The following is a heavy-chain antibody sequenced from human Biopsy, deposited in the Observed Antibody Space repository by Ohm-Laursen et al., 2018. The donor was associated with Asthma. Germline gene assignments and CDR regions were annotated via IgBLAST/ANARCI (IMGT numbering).Heavy chain of an antibody. V-gene: IGHV4-39*02. Sequence: SDTLSLTCIVSGDAMSTSGSYWGWIRQSPGEGLEWIGSIYYSGRTYYNPSLESRVTISADTPKNHFSLKVTSVTAADTAVYYCARAVSSSSYWYFDLWGRGDLVTVSS. CDR2: IYYSGRT. D-gene: IGHD6-6*01. CDR3: ARAVSSSSYWYFDL. CDR1: GDAMSTSGSY. J-gene: IGHJ2*01.